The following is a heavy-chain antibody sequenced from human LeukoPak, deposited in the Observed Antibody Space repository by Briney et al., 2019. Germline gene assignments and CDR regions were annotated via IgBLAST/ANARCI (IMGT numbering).Heavy chain of an antibody. V-gene: IGHV3-23*01. J-gene: IGHJ4*02. D-gene: IGHD3-10*01. CDR2: ISGSGGST. Sequence: GGSLRLSCAASGFTFSSYAMSWVRQAPGKGLEWVSAISGSGGSTYYADSVKGRFTISRDNSKNTLYLQMNSLRAEDTAVYYCANVQAPWFGEFPDYWGQGTLVTVSS. CDR1: GFTFSSYA. CDR3: ANVQAPWFGEFPDY.